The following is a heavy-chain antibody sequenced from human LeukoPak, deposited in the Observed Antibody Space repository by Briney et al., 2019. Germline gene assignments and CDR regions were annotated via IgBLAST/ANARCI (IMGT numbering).Heavy chain of an antibody. D-gene: IGHD3-10*01. CDR2: MNPNSGNT. V-gene: IGHV1-8*03. Sequence: GASVKVSCKASGYTFTSYDINWVRQATGQGLEWVGWMNPNSGNTGYAQKFQGRVTITRNTSISTAYMELSSLRSEDTAVYYCARGLYDNYYGSGSYYTDYWGQGTLVTVSS. CDR1: GYTFTSYD. CDR3: ARGLYDNYYGSGSYYTDY. J-gene: IGHJ4*02.